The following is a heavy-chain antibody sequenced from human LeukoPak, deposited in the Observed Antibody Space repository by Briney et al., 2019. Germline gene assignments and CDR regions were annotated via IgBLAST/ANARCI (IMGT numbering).Heavy chain of an antibody. V-gene: IGHV3-30*02. CDR2: LRKDATYS. D-gene: IGHD1-26*01. CDR3: ASGGPTIWTLDY. Sequence: GGSLRLSCAASGFPFSSYGMYWVRQTPDKGLQWVAYLRKDATYSNCADSVRGRFTISRDNSKNTLDLQMSSLRVEDTAVYYCASGGPTIWTLDYWGQGTLVTVSS. J-gene: IGHJ4*02. CDR1: GFPFSSYG.